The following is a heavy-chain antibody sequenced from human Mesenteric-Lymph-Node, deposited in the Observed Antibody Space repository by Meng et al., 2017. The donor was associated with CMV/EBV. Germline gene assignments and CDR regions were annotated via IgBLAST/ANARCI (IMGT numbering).Heavy chain of an antibody. D-gene: IGHD2-15*01. CDR3: ARASCSGGTCYDPVFYFDY. CDR2: IYTTGST. V-gene: IGHV4-61*02. CDR1: VDSFGSGNNY. Sequence: AQLQESGPGLVEPSQSLSRSSDVSVDSFGSGNNYWSWIRQPAGKGLEWIGRIYTTGSTSYNPSLKSRVTISVDTSKNQFSLTFRSVTAADTAMYYCARASCSGGTCYDPVFYFDYWGRGTLVTVSS. J-gene: IGHJ4*02.